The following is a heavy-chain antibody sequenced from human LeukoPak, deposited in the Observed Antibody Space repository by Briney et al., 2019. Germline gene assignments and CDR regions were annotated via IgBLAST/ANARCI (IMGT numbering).Heavy chain of an antibody. CDR2: VYYSGNT. J-gene: IGHJ4*02. D-gene: IGHD1-26*01. CDR1: GGSISFYY. Sequence: SETLSLTCTVSGGSISFYYWSWIRQPPGKGLEWIGYVYYSGNTNYNPSLKSRVTISVDTSKNQFSLKLSSVTAADTAVYYCATGIWERPLDYWGRGTLVTVSS. V-gene: IGHV4-59*01. CDR3: ATGIWERPLDY.